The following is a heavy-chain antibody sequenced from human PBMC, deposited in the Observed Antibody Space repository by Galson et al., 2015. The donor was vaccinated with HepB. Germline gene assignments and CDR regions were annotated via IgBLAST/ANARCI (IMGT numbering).Heavy chain of an antibody. J-gene: IGHJ4*02. Sequence: SLRLSCAASGFNFRNAWMNWVRQAPGKGLEWVGRIKSKTDGGTTDYAAPVKGRFTFSRDDSKNTLYLQMNSLKSEDTAVYYCTTGGYYDFWSGYYRGFDYWGQGTLVTVSS. CDR2: IKSKTDGGTT. CDR1: GFNFRNAW. V-gene: IGHV3-15*07. D-gene: IGHD3-3*01. CDR3: TTGGYYDFWSGYYRGFDY.